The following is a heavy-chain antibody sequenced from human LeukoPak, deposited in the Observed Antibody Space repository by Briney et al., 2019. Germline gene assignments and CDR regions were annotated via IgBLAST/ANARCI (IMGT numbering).Heavy chain of an antibody. J-gene: IGHJ4*02. V-gene: IGHV5-51*01. CDR2: IYPGDSDI. CDR1: GYSFTKYW. Sequence: RGESLKISCEGSGYSFTKYWIGWVRQMPGKGLEWMGIIYPGDSDIRYSPSFQGQVTISADKSINTAYLQWSSLKASDTAMYYCGRGGGEVIASIDYWGQGTLVTVSS. D-gene: IGHD3-16*01. CDR3: GRGGGEVIASIDY.